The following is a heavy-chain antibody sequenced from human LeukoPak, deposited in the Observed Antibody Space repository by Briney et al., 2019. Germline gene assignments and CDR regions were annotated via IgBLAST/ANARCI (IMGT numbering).Heavy chain of an antibody. CDR1: GYTFTGYY. CDR2: INPNSGGT. V-gene: IGHV1-2*02. J-gene: IGHJ6*02. D-gene: IGHD3-9*01. CDR3: ARDSLILTGYFTRGMDV. Sequence: GASVKVSCKASGYTFTGYYMHWVRQAPGQGLEWMGWINPNSGGTNYAQKFQGRVTMTRDTSISTAYMELSRLRSDDTAVYYCARDSLILTGYFTRGMDVWGQGNTVTVSS.